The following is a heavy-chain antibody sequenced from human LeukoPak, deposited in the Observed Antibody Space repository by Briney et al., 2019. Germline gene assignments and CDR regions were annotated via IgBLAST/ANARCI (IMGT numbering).Heavy chain of an antibody. J-gene: IGHJ5*02. CDR3: AREDCSSTSCYGFDP. Sequence: KPSETLSLTCAVYGGSFSGYYWSWIRQPPGKGLEWIGEINHSGSTNYNPSLKSRVTISVDTSKNQFSLKLSSVTAADTAVYYCAREDCSSTSCYGFDPWGQGTLVTVSS. CDR2: INHSGST. V-gene: IGHV4-34*01. D-gene: IGHD2-2*01. CDR1: GGSFSGYY.